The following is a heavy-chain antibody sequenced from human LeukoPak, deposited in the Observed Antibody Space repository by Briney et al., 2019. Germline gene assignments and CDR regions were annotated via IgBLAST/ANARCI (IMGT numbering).Heavy chain of an antibody. CDR3: ARAVGGATRSYYYGMDV. CDR1: GFSVGDNY. J-gene: IGHJ6*02. D-gene: IGHD1-26*01. V-gene: IGHV3-53*01. Sequence: GGSLRLSCAASGFSVGDNYMSWVRQAPGKGLEWVSVIYSSGEIYYIESVEGRFTISRDNSKNILYLQMNTLRAEDTAVYYCARAVGGATRSYYYGMDVWGQGTTVTVSS. CDR2: IYSSGEI.